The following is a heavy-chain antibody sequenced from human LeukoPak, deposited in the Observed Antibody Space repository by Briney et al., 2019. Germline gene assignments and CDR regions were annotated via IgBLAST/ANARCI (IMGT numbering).Heavy chain of an antibody. CDR3: ARDSGSYGSEIDY. Sequence: ASAKVSCKASGYTFTGYYMHWVRQAPGQGLEWMGWINPNSGGTNYAQKFQGRVTMTRDTSTSTAYMEQSRLRSDDTAVHYCARDSGSYGSEIDYWGQGTLVTVSS. CDR1: GYTFTGYY. CDR2: INPNSGGT. J-gene: IGHJ4*02. V-gene: IGHV1-2*02. D-gene: IGHD1-26*01.